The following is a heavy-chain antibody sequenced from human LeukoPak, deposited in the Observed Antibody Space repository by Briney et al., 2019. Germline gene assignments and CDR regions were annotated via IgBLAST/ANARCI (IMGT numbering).Heavy chain of an antibody. V-gene: IGHV1-8*03. D-gene: IGHD3-10*01. CDR3: ARDLYGSGSYNRPFDY. CDR1: GYTFTSYD. Sequence: ASVKVSCKASGYTFTSYDINWVRQATGQGLEWMGWMNPNSGNTGYAQKFQGRVTITRNTSISTAYMELSSLRSEDTAVYYCARDLYGSGSYNRPFDYWGQGTLVTVSS. J-gene: IGHJ4*02. CDR2: MNPNSGNT.